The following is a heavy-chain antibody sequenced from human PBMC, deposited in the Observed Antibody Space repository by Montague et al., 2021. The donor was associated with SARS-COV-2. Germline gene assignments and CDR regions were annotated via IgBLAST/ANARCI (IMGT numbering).Heavy chain of an antibody. CDR2: TYYRSKWDS. CDR3: ASSGITLTGLDAFDI. CDR1: GDSVSSQSAA. J-gene: IGHJ3*02. V-gene: IGHV6-1*01. D-gene: IGHD3-9*01. Sequence: CAISGDSVSSQSAAWNWIRQSPSRGFEWLGRTYYRSKWDSDYAESVKRRLVITPDTSKNQVSLQLNSVIPEDTAVYFCASSGITLTGLDAFDIWGQGTMVTVSS.